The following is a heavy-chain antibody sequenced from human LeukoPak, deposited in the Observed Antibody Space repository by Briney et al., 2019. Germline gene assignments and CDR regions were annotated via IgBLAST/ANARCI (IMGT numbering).Heavy chain of an antibody. CDR2: IYGDGRI. J-gene: IGHJ4*02. Sequence: GGSLRLSCVASGFTVSSYYMIWVRQAPGKGLERVSVIYGDGRIRYADSVRGRFTISRDNSRSTLYLQMNNLRVEDTAVYYCARGRGLGVVSPYFDYWGQGTLLTVSS. V-gene: IGHV3-53*01. CDR1: GFTVSSYY. CDR3: ARGRGLGVVSPYFDY. D-gene: IGHD3-3*01.